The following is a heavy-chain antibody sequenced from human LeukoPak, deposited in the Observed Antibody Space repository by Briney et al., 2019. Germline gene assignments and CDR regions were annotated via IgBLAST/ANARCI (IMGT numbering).Heavy chain of an antibody. V-gene: IGHV3-30-3*01. J-gene: IGHJ6*02. CDR3: ARRYSGYAGSLGYYYYGMDV. D-gene: IGHD5-12*01. CDR2: ISYDGSNK. Sequence: GVLRLSCTASGFTFSSYAMHWVRQAPGKGLEWVAVISYDGSNKYYADSVKGRFTISRDNSKNTLYLQMNSLRAEDTAVYYCARRYSGYAGSLGYYYYGMDVWGQGTTVTVSS. CDR1: GFTFSSYA.